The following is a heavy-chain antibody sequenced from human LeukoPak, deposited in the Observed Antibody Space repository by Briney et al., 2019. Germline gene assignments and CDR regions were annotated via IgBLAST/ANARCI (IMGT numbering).Heavy chain of an antibody. J-gene: IGHJ5*02. V-gene: IGHV4-34*01. D-gene: IGHD1/OR15-1a*01. Sequence: SETLSLTCAVFGGSFSGYYWNWIRQPPGKGLEWIGQINPSRNTNYNPSLKSRVTISVDTSKKQFSLKLSSVTAADTAVYYCARLNNIWFDPWGQGTLVTVSS. CDR2: INPSRNT. CDR3: ARLNNIWFDP. CDR1: GGSFSGYY.